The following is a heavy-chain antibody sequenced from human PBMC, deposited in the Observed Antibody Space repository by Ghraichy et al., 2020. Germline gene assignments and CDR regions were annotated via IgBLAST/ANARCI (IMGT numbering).Heavy chain of an antibody. Sequence: ASVKVSCKASGYTFKSFGLSWVRQAPGQVLEWMGWISAYNDNTKYAQKLQGRVIMTTDTSTSTAYMELRSLRSDDTAIYYCARARVAARHYYYGMDVWGQGTTVTVSS. J-gene: IGHJ6*02. CDR3: ARARVAARHYYYGMDV. D-gene: IGHD6-6*01. CDR1: GYTFKSFG. CDR2: ISAYNDNT. V-gene: IGHV1-18*01.